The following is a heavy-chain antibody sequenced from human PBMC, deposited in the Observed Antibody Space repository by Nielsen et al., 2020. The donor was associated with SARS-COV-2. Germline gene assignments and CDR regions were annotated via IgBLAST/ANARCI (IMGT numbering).Heavy chain of an antibody. CDR1: GFTFSNAW. CDR3: AKVVRQWLVTYYYYMDV. V-gene: IGHV3-15*01. J-gene: IGHJ6*03. Sequence: GESLKISCAASGFTFSNAWMSWVRQAPGKGLEWVGRIKSKTDGGTTDYAAPVKGRFTISRDDSKNTLYLQMNSLKAEDTAVYYCAKVVRQWLVTYYYYMDVWGKGTTVTVSS. CDR2: IKSKTDGGTT. D-gene: IGHD6-19*01.